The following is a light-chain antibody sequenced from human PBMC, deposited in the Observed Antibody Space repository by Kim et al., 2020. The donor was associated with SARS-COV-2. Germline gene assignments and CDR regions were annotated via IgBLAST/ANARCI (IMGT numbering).Light chain of an antibody. V-gene: IGKV3-15*01. CDR2: GAS. CDR3: QQYNNWPPWT. Sequence: SPGERAPLTCRASQSVSSNIAWYQQKPGQAPSLLIYGASTRATGIPARFSGSGSGTEFTLTISSLQSEDFAVYYCQQYNNWPPWTFGQGTKVDIK. CDR1: QSVSSN. J-gene: IGKJ1*01.